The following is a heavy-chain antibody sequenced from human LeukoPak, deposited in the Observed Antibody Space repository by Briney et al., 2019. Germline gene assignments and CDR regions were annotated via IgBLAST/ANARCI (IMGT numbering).Heavy chain of an antibody. D-gene: IGHD6-25*01. CDR3: ARGRTYSSGFTGDGWFDP. CDR2: IYYSGST. V-gene: IGHV4-31*03. Sequence: SETLSLTCTVSDVSISSGGYYWSWIRQHPGKGLEWIGYIYYSGSTYYNPSLKSRVTISVDTSKNQFSLKLSSVTAADTAVYYCARGRTYSSGFTGDGWFDPWGQGTLVTVSS. J-gene: IGHJ5*02. CDR1: DVSISSGGYY.